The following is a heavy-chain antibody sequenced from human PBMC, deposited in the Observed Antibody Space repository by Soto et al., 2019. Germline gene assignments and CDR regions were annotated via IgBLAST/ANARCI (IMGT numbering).Heavy chain of an antibody. J-gene: IGHJ5*02. Sequence: PGGSLRLSCAASGFTFSSHAMIWVRQAPGKGLEWVSAISGSGGSTYYADSVKGRFTISRDNSKNTLYLQMNSLRAEDTAVYYCAKEPPYYYGSGNNWFDPWGQGTLVTVSS. V-gene: IGHV3-23*01. CDR1: GFTFSSHA. CDR3: AKEPPYYYGSGNNWFDP. D-gene: IGHD3-10*01. CDR2: ISGSGGST.